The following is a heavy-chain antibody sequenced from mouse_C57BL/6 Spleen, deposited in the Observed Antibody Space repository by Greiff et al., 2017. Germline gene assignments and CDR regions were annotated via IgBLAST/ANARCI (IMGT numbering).Heavy chain of an antibody. CDR2: IHPNSGST. Sequence: QVHVKQPGAELVKPGASVKLSCKASGYTFTSYWMHWVKQRPGQGLEWIGMIHPNSGSTNYNEKFKSKATLTVDKSSSTAYMQLSSLTSEDSAVYYCASRTGTGYWGQGTTLTVSS. J-gene: IGHJ2*01. CDR1: GYTFTSYW. D-gene: IGHD4-1*01. V-gene: IGHV1-64*01. CDR3: ASRTGTGY.